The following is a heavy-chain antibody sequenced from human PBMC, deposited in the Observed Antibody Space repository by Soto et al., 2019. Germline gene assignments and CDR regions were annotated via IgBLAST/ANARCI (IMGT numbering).Heavy chain of an antibody. D-gene: IGHD6-13*01. CDR3: AREELVTPTPVYNWFEP. V-gene: IGHV4-34*01. CDR2: INHSGST. Sequence: SETLSLTCAVYGGFLSESYWTWIRQPPGKGLEWIGEINHSGSTNYNPSLKSRVTISVDTSKNQFSLKLSSVTAADTAVYYCAREELVTPTPVYNWFEPWGQGTLVTVSS. CDR1: GGFLSESY. J-gene: IGHJ5*02.